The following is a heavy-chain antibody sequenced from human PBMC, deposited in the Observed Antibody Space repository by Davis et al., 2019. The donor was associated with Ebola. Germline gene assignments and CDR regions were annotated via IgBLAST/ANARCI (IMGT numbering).Heavy chain of an antibody. J-gene: IGHJ6*02. D-gene: IGHD6-13*01. CDR2: IYYSGST. Sequence: MPSETLSLTCTVSGGSISSYYWSWIRQPPGKGLEWIGYIYYSGSTNYNPSLKSRVTISVDTSKNQFSLKLSSVTAADTAVYYCAGVKQLWYYGMDVWGQGTTVTVSS. CDR1: GGSISSYY. V-gene: IGHV4-59*01. CDR3: AGVKQLWYYGMDV.